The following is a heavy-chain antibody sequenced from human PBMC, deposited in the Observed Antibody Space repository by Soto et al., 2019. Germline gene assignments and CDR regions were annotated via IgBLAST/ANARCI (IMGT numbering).Heavy chain of an antibody. J-gene: IGHJ3*02. D-gene: IGHD2-2*01. CDR2: ISHSGTT. CDR3: ARGECSSVYCFTRWALDI. Sequence: QVQLQQWGAGLLKPSETLSLTCAVYGGSFSGYYWTWIRQTPGKGLEWIGEISHSGTTNYKPSLKSRVTISADPSKKQCSLNLTSVTAADSGVYYCARGECSSVYCFTRWALDIWGQGTVVTVSS. CDR1: GGSFSGYY. V-gene: IGHV4-34*01.